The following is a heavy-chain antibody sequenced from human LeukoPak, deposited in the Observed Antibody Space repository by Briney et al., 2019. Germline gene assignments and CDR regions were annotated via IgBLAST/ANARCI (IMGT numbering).Heavy chain of an antibody. CDR2: IYPGDSDT. Sequence: KDGESLKISCKGSGYSFTSYWIGWVRQMPGKGLEWMGIIYPGDSDTRYSPSFQGQVTISADESITTAYLQWSSLKSSDTAMYYCARGDYGDFRIYYTLFDYWGQGTLVTVSS. CDR3: ARGDYGDFRIYYTLFDY. J-gene: IGHJ4*02. CDR1: GYSFTSYW. D-gene: IGHD4-17*01. V-gene: IGHV5-51*01.